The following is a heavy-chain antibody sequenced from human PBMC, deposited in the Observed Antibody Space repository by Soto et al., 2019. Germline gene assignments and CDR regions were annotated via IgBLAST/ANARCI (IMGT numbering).Heavy chain of an antibody. D-gene: IGHD1-26*01. CDR2: INPNSGDT. V-gene: IGHV1-2*02. Sequence: ASVKVSCKASGYTFTGYYVHRVRQAPGQGLEWMGWINPNSGDTYLAQRFQGRVTMNRDTSIGTAYMELRGLTSDDTAEYYCAKGGAIVAAGTRVYLYNAMDVWGQGTTVTVSS. CDR1: GYTFTGYY. J-gene: IGHJ6*02. CDR3: AKGGAIVAAGTRVYLYNAMDV.